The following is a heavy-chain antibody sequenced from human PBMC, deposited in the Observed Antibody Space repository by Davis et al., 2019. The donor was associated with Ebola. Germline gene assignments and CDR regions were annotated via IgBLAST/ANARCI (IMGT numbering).Heavy chain of an antibody. D-gene: IGHD1-1*01. CDR1: GGTFSSYA. J-gene: IGHJ6*02. CDR3: ARGLQLHHCMDV. Sequence: SVKVSCKASGGTFSSYAISWVRQAPGQGLEWMGRIIPILGIANYAQKFQGRVTITADKSTSTAYMELSSLRSEDTAVYYCARGLQLHHCMDVWGQGTTVTVSS. V-gene: IGHV1-69*04. CDR2: IIPILGIA.